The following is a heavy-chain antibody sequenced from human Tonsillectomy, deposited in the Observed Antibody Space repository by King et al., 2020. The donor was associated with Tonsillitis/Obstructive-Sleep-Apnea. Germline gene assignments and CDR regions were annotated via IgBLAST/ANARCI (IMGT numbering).Heavy chain of an antibody. D-gene: IGHD3-22*01. J-gene: IGHJ4*02. CDR2: ISAHNGHT. Sequence: QLVQSGAEVKKPGASVKVSCKASGYTFTNYGISWVRQAPGQGLEWLAWISAHNGHTNYAQKLQGRVTLTTDTSTSTAYMGLRSLRSEDTAVYYCARDSMSHYYDSSGYYTFNYWGQGTLVTVSA. CDR1: GYTFTNYG. V-gene: IGHV1-18*01. CDR3: ARDSMSHYYDSSGYYTFNY.